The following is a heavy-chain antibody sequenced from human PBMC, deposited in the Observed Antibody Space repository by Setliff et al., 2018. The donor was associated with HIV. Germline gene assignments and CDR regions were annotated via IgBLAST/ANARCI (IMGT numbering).Heavy chain of an antibody. CDR1: GGSISGYY. CDR2: IHYIGNT. D-gene: IGHD3-22*01. CDR3: ARGRSRYYYDGSGYYVDY. Sequence: KASETLSLTCTFSGGSISGYYWSWIRQPPGKGLEWIGYIHYIGNTNYNPSLKGRVTLSVDTSNNQLSLKLSLVTAADTSVYYCARGRSRYYYDGSGYYVDYWGQGTLVTVSS. J-gene: IGHJ4*02. V-gene: IGHV4-59*01.